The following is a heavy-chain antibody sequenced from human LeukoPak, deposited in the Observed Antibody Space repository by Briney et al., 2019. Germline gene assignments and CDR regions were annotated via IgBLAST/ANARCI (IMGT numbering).Heavy chain of an antibody. Sequence: GGSLRLSCPPAGFTLSNYVMHWVRQAPGKGLEWVAVISYDGSNKYYADSVKGRFTISRDNSKNTLYLQMNSLIAEDTAVYYCASTYYYGPGSLDYWGQGTLVTVSS. J-gene: IGHJ4*02. CDR1: GFTLSNYV. CDR3: ASTYYYGPGSLDY. CDR2: ISYDGSNK. D-gene: IGHD3-10*01. V-gene: IGHV3-30*14.